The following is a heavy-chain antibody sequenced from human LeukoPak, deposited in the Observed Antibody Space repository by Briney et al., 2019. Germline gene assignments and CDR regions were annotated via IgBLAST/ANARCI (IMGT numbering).Heavy chain of an antibody. V-gene: IGHV1-2*02. Sequence: ASVKVSCKASGYTFTGYYMHWVRQAPGQGLEWMGWINPNSGGTNYAQKFQGRVTMTRDTSISTAYMELSRLRSDDTAVYYCARVPKVVTPMFDYWGQGTLVTVSS. CDR2: INPNSGGT. J-gene: IGHJ4*02. D-gene: IGHD4-23*01. CDR3: ARVPKVVTPMFDY. CDR1: GYTFTGYY.